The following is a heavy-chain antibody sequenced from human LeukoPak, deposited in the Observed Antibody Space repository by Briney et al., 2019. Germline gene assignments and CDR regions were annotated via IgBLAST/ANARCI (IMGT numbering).Heavy chain of an antibody. CDR2: IIPILGIA. CDR1: GGTFSSYA. V-gene: IGHV1-69*04. Sequence: GASVKVSCKASGGTFSSYAISWVRQAPGQGLEWMGRIIPILGIANYAQKFQGRVTITADKSTGTAYMELSSLRSEDTAVYYCAGGYSYGYASSEMDVWGQGTTVTVSS. D-gene: IGHD5-18*01. J-gene: IGHJ6*02. CDR3: AGGYSYGYASSEMDV.